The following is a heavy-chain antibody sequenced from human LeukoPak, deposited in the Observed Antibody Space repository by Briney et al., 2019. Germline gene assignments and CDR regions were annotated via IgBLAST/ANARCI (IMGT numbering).Heavy chain of an antibody. CDR2: ISAYNGNT. CDR3: ARRLVGANDYYYYGMDV. J-gene: IGHJ6*02. CDR1: GYTFTSYG. V-gene: IGHV1-18*01. Sequence: ASVKVSCKASGYTFTSYGISWVRQAPGQGLEWMGWISAYNGNTNYAQKLQGRVTMTTDTSTSTAYMELRSLRSDDTAVYYCARRLVGANDYYYYGMDVWAKGPRSPSL. D-gene: IGHD1-26*01.